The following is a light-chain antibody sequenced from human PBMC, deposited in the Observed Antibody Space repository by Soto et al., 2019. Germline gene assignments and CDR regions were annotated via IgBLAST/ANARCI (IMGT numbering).Light chain of an antibody. Sequence: IVMTQSPVIMSVSPGERATLSCRASQSISTNLAWYQQKPGQAPRLLIYGVSTRATGIPARFSGGGSGTEFTLTISSLQSEDFAVYYCQHYNNWPPWTFGQGTKVETK. J-gene: IGKJ1*01. V-gene: IGKV3-15*01. CDR1: QSISTN. CDR2: GVS. CDR3: QHYNNWPPWT.